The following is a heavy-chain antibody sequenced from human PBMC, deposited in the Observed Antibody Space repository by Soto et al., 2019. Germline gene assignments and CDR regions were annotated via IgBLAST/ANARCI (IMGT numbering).Heavy chain of an antibody. V-gene: IGHV6-1*01. D-gene: IGHD5-18*01. CDR3: ARSESYSYGRYYYYYYGMDV. CDR1: GDSVSSNSAA. CDR2: TYYRSKWYN. Sequence: SETLSLTCAISGDSVSSNSAAFDCISQSPSIGLELLGRTYYRSKWYNDYAVSVKSRVTINPDTSKNQFSLQLNSVTPEDTAVYYCARSESYSYGRYYYYYYGMDVWGQGTTVTVSS. J-gene: IGHJ6*02.